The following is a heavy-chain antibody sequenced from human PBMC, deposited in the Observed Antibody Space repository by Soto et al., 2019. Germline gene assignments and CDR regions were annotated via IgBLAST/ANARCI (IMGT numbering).Heavy chain of an antibody. V-gene: IGHV4-4*02. J-gene: IGHJ4*02. CDR2: IYHSGST. Sequence: QVQLQESGPGLVKPSGTLSLTCAVSGGSISSSNWWSWVRQPPGKGLEWIGEIYHSGSTNYNPSLKGRVTISVDKSKNQSSLKLSSVTAADTAVYYCARGEEYDYGDDSFDYWGQGTLVTVSS. CDR3: ARGEEYDYGDDSFDY. D-gene: IGHD4-17*01. CDR1: GGSISSSNW.